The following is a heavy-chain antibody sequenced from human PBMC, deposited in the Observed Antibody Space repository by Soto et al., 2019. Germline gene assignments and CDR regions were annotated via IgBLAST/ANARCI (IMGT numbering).Heavy chain of an antibody. CDR1: GYTFTSYY. V-gene: IGHV1-46*01. D-gene: IGHD1-20*01. Sequence: ALVKVSCKASGYTFTSYYMHWVRQAPGQGLEWMGIINPSGGSTSYAQKFQGRVTMTRGTSMSTVYMELSSLRSEDTAVYYCASDLTGITGISRYYYYGMDVWGQGTTVTVSS. CDR2: INPSGGST. CDR3: ASDLTGITGISRYYYYGMDV. J-gene: IGHJ6*02.